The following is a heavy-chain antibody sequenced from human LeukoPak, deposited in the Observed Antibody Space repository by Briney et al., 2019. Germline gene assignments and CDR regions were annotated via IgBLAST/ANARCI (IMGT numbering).Heavy chain of an antibody. Sequence: PSETLSLTCTVSSGSISRYYWSWIRQPPGKGLDWIGYIYYTGSTYYNPSLKSRVTISVDTSKNQFSLKLNSVTAADTAVYYCARSFYNTGGWFDPWGQGTLVTVSS. CDR1: SGSISRYY. D-gene: IGHD5-24*01. CDR3: ARSFYNTGGWFDP. J-gene: IGHJ5*02. CDR2: IYYTGST. V-gene: IGHV4-59*01.